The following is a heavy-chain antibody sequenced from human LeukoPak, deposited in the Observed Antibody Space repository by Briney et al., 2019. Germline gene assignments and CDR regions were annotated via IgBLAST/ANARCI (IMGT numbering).Heavy chain of an antibody. CDR2: VNHSGST. J-gene: IGHJ4*02. CDR3: ARGPPLAYYGTGGYYFFDY. Sequence: PGGSLRLSCAASGFSVSRNYMTWVRQPPGEGLEWIGEVNHSGSTNYNPSLKSRVTISVDTSRTQFSLNLRSVTAADTAVYYCARGPPLAYYGTGGYYFFDYWGQGILVTVSP. D-gene: IGHD3-22*01. CDR1: GFSVSRNY. V-gene: IGHV4-34*01.